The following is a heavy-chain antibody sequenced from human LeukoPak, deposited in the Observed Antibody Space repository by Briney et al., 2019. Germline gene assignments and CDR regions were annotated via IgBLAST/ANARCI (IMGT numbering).Heavy chain of an antibody. CDR2: INHSGST. J-gene: IGHJ6*02. D-gene: IGHD4-17*01. Sequence: SETLSLTCAVYGGSFSGYYWSWIRQPPGKGLEWIGEINHSGSTNYNPSLKSQVTISVDTSKNQFSLKLSSVTAADTAVYYCARGPTTTSALYYYYYGMDVWGQGTTVTVSS. V-gene: IGHV4-34*01. CDR1: GGSFSGYY. CDR3: ARGPTTTSALYYYYYGMDV.